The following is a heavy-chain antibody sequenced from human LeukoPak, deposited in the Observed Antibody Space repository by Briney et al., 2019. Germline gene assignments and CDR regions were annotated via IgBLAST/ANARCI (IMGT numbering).Heavy chain of an antibody. J-gene: IGHJ4*02. CDR2: ISSSSSYI. Sequence: GGSLRLSCAASGFTFSSYSMNWVRQAPGKGLEWVSSISSSSSYIYYADSVKGRFTISRDNAKNSLYLRMNSLRAEDTAVYYCARDQEVGILSLGYWGQGTLVTVSS. CDR3: ARDQEVGILSLGY. D-gene: IGHD3-10*02. V-gene: IGHV3-21*01. CDR1: GFTFSSYS.